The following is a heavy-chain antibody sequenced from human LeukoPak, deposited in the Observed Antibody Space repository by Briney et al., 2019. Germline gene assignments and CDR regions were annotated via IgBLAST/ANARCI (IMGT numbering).Heavy chain of an antibody. J-gene: IGHJ4*02. V-gene: IGHV1-46*01. CDR3: GQALCDGDCYPRLFDH. CDR2: IDPNAGAT. CDR1: GYTFTDYY. D-gene: IGHD2-21*02. Sequence: GASGKVPCQASGYTFTDYYIHWVRQVPGQGLEWVGVIDPNAGATSNATNFQGRRTVTRDTRPRTGSLEVSSLRPEGTALFYCGQALCDGDCYPRLFDHWGQGTLVTVSS.